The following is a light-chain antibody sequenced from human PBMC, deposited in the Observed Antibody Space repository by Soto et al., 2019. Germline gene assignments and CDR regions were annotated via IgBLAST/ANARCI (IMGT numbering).Light chain of an antibody. Sequence: DIQMTQSPSTLSGSVGDRVTITCRASQTISSWLAWYQQKPGKAPKLLIYKASTLKSGVPSRFSGSGSGTEFTLTISSLQPDDFATYYCHHYSAFSVTFGQGTKVDIK. CDR3: HHYSAFSVT. CDR2: KAS. J-gene: IGKJ1*01. CDR1: QTISSW. V-gene: IGKV1-5*03.